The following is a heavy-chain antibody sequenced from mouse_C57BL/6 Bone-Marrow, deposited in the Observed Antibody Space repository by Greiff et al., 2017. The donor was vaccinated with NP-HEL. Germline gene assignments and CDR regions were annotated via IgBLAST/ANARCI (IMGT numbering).Heavy chain of an antibody. J-gene: IGHJ1*03. V-gene: IGHV1-63*01. CDR3: ARGRLWWYFDV. D-gene: IGHD1-1*02. CDR2: IYPGGGYT. Sequence: VKLMESGAELVRPGTSVKMSCKASGYTFTNYWIGWAKQRPGHGLEWIGDIYPGGGYTNYNEKFKGKATLTADKSSSTAYMQFSSLTSEDSAIYYCARGRLWWYFDVWGTGTTVTVSS. CDR1: GYTFTNYW.